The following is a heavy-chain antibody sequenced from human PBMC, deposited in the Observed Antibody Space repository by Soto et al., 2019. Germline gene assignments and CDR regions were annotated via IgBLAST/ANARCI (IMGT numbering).Heavy chain of an antibody. V-gene: IGHV4-39*01. J-gene: IGHJ4*01. CDR1: GGSIDSGNSY. Sequence: XGTLALTCTVPGGSIDSGNSYWGWIRQPPGKGLEWIGTIYYSGRPFHNPSLKSRVTISVDTSKNQFSLKLYSVTAADTAVYYCASLRQLIAVASIDCWGHGTLVTVSS. CDR3: ASLRQLIAVASIDC. CDR2: IYYSGRP. D-gene: IGHD6-19*01.